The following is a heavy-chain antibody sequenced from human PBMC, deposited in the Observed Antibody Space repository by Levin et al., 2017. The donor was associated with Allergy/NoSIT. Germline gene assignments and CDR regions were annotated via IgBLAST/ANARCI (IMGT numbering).Heavy chain of an antibody. J-gene: IGHJ4*02. CDR2: TFYRSKWFN. V-gene: IGHV6-1*01. CDR1: GDSVSGSRAA. D-gene: IGHD3-22*01. Sequence: SQTLSLTCDISGDSVSGSRAAWNWIRQSPSGGLQWLGRTFYRSKWFNDYEDSVRGRITITPDTSRNQFSLQLNAVSPEDTAIYYCARTSDISGYPYFDFWGRGTRVIVSS. CDR3: ARTSDISGYPYFDF.